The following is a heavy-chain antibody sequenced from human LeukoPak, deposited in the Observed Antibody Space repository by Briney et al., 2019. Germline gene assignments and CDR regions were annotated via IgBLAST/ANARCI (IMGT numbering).Heavy chain of an antibody. D-gene: IGHD3-22*01. Sequence: GGSLRLSCAASGFTFSSYNMNWVRQAPGKGLEWVSYISSSSSTIYYADSVKGRFTISRDNAKNSLYLQMNSLRAEDTAVYYCAREGANYYDSSGYSLDYWGQGTLVTVSS. J-gene: IGHJ4*02. V-gene: IGHV3-48*01. CDR1: GFTFSSYN. CDR2: ISSSSSTI. CDR3: AREGANYYDSSGYSLDY.